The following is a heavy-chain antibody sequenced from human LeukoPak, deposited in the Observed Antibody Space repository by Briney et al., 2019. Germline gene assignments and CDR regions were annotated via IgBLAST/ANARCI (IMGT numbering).Heavy chain of an antibody. Sequence: SETLSLTCTVSGGSISSYYWSWIRQPPGKGLEWIGYIYYSGSTNYDPSLKSRVTISVDTSKNQFSLKLSSVTAADTAVYYCARGHPYDILTGYIYYGMDVWGQGTMVTVSS. CDR3: ARGHPYDILTGYIYYGMDV. V-gene: IGHV4-59*01. CDR2: IYYSGST. D-gene: IGHD3-9*01. J-gene: IGHJ6*02. CDR1: GGSISSYY.